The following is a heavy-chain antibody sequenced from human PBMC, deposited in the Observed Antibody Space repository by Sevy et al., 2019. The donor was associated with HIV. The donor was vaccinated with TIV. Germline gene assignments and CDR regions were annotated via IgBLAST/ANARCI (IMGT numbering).Heavy chain of an antibody. CDR1: GGTFSSYG. J-gene: IGHJ5*02. D-gene: IGHD3-16*01. CDR3: ARGGGLSPHHWLDP. V-gene: IGHV1-69*13. Sequence: ASVKVSCEASGGTFSSYGITWVRQAPGQGLEWMGEIIPIFGSANYGQTFQGRVTMTADQSTSTAYMELSSLRSDDTAVYYCARGGGLSPHHWLDPWGQGTLVTVSS. CDR2: IIPIFGSA.